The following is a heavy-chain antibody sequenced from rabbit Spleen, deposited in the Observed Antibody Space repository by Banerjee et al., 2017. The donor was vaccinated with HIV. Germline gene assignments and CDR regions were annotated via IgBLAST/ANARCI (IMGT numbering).Heavy chain of an antibody. D-gene: IGHD8-1*01. CDR2: IAGSSSGFT. CDR3: ARDGAGGSYFAL. J-gene: IGHJ4*01. CDR1: GFSFSSNYY. Sequence: QSLEESGGDLVKPGASLTLTCTASGFSFSSNYYISRVRQAPGKGLEWISCIAGSSSGFTYSATWAKGRFTCSKTSSTTVTLLMTSLTAADTATYFCARDGAGGSYFALWGPGTLVTV. V-gene: IGHV1S40*01.